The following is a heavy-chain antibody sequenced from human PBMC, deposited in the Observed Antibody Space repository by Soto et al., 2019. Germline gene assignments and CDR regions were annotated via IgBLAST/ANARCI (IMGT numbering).Heavy chain of an antibody. CDR3: SKLPLVIALVFDF. J-gene: IGHJ4*02. V-gene: IGHV3-23*01. CDR2: ISGSGDNT. CDR1: GFTFSNYV. Sequence: GGSLRLSCAASGFTFSNYVMSWVRQAPGKGLEWVSSISGSGDNTYYADSVKGRFTISRDNSKNTLFLQMNSLRAEDTAVYYCSKLPLVIALVFDFSGQGTLVTGSS. D-gene: IGHD3-16*02.